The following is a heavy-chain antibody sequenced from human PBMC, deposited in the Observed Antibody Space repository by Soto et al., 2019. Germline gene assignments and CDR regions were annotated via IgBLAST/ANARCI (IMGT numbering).Heavy chain of an antibody. Sequence: SETLSLTCTVSGGSISSGDYYWSWIRQPPGKGLEWIGYIYYTGTTNYNPSLGSRVTISIDAPENQISLKLTSVTAADTAFYYCARDTVLTGMFDFWGQGTLVTVSS. CDR2: IYYTGTT. J-gene: IGHJ4*02. CDR3: ARDTVLTGMFDF. D-gene: IGHD4-17*01. CDR1: GGSISSGDYY. V-gene: IGHV4-61*08.